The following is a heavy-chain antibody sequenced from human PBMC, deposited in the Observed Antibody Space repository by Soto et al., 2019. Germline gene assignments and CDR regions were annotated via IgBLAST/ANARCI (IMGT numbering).Heavy chain of an antibody. J-gene: IGHJ5*02. D-gene: IGHD1-26*01. V-gene: IGHV4-39*01. CDR3: AKRYSGSYLRWFDP. CDR2: IYYSGST. Sequence: SETLSLTCTVSGGSISSSSYYWGWIRQPPGKGLEWIGSIYYSGSTYYNPSLKSRVTISVDTSKNQFSLKLSSVTAADTAVYYCAKRYSGSYLRWFDPWGQGTLVTVS. CDR1: GGSISSSSYY.